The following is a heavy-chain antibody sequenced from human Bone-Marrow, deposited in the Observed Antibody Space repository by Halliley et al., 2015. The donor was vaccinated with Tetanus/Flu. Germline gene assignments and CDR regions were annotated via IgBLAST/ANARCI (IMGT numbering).Heavy chain of an antibody. J-gene: IGHJ6*02. CDR2: VYYSGST. V-gene: IGHV4-59*01. CDR1: GASITRYY. D-gene: IGHD2-2*01. CDR3: ATTSSLTSGVYYYYYALDV. Sequence: TLSLTCTVSGASITRYYWTWIRQPPGKGLEWIGYVYYSGSTYYSPSPKSRVTISLDTSKNQFSLKLSSVTAADSAVYYCATTSSLTSGVYYYYYALDVWGQGTTVTVSS.